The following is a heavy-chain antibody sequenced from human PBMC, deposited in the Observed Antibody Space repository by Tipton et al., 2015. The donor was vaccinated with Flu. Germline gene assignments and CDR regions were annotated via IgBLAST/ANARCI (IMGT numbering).Heavy chain of an antibody. V-gene: IGHV4-59*01. J-gene: IGHJ3*02. CDR3: ARVDLAGPVRADDAFDI. CDR2: IYYSGST. CDR1: GGSISSYY. D-gene: IGHD3-10*01. Sequence: TLSLTCTVSGGSISSYYWSWIRQPPGKGLEWIGYIYYSGSTNYNPSLKSRVTISVDTSKNQFSLKLSSVTAADTAVYYCARVDLAGPVRADDAFDIWGQGTMVTVSS.